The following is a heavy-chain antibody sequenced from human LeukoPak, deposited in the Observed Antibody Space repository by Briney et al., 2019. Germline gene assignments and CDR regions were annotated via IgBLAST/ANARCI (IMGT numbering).Heavy chain of an antibody. Sequence: GGSLRLYCAASGFTFSDYYMSWIRQAPGKGLEWVSYISSSGSTIYYADSVKGRFTISRDNAKNSLYLQMNSLRAEDTAVYYCARDQSPGSSEFDYWGQGTLVTVSS. CDR2: ISSSGSTI. V-gene: IGHV3-11*04. CDR1: GFTFSDYY. CDR3: ARDQSPGSSEFDY. J-gene: IGHJ4*02.